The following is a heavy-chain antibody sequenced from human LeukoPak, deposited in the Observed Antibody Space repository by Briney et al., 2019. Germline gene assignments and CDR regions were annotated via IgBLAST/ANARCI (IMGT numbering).Heavy chain of an antibody. CDR2: ISAYNGNT. V-gene: IGHV1-18*01. Sequence: ASVNVSCKASGFTFTSYGISWVRQAPGQGLEWMGWISAYNGNTNYAQKLQGRVNMTTHTSTSTAYMELRSLRSDDTAVYYCARSPPYDSSGYYYSRGGSYYFDYWGQGTLVTVSS. CDR3: ARSPPYDSSGYYYSRGGSYYFDY. CDR1: GFTFTSYG. D-gene: IGHD3-22*01. J-gene: IGHJ4*02.